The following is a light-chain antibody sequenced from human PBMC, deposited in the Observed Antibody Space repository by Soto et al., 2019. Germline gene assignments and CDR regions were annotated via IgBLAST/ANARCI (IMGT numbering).Light chain of an antibody. Sequence: QLVLTQPPSASASLGASVTLTCTLSSGYSNYKVDWYQQRPGKGPRFVMRVGTGGIVGSKGDGIPDRFSVLGSGLNRYLTIKNIQEEDESDYQCGADHGSGSNFVVVFGGGTKLTFL. J-gene: IGLJ2*01. CDR3: GADHGSGSNFVVV. V-gene: IGLV9-49*01. CDR1: SGYSNYK. CDR2: VGTGGIVG.